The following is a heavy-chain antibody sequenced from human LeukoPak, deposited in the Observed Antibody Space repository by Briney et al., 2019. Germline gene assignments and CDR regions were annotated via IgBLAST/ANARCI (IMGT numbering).Heavy chain of an antibody. J-gene: IGHJ4*02. CDR1: GGSFTSTNW. CDR2: VHLDGRT. Sequence: SETLSLTRDVSGGSFTSTNWWTWFRQPPGKGLEWIGEVHLDGRTNYNPSLKSRLVMSADLPENHISLKLTSVTAADTAVYYCAREGGFYRPLDYSGQGTLVTVSS. D-gene: IGHD6-25*01. CDR3: AREGGFYRPLDY. V-gene: IGHV4-4*02.